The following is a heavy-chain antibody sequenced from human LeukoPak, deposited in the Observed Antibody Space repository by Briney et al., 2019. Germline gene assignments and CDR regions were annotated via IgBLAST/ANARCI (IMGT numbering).Heavy chain of an antibody. J-gene: IGHJ1*01. D-gene: IGHD2-15*01. CDR2: ISSSSSAK. Sequence: GGSLRLSCAASGFTFSTYSMNWVRQAPGKGLEWVSYISSSSSAKYYADSVKGRFTISRDNSKNTLYLQMNSLRAEDTAVYYCAKPLGYCSGGSCPTGGFQHWGQGTLVTVSS. V-gene: IGHV3-48*01. CDR1: GFTFSTYS. CDR3: AKPLGYCSGGSCPTGGFQH.